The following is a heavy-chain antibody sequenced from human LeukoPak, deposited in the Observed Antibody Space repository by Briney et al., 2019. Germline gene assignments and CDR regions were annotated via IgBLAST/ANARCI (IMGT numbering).Heavy chain of an antibody. D-gene: IGHD2-15*01. CDR2: ISAYNGNT. CDR3: ARSGGYCSGGSCYSEYYFDY. V-gene: IGHV1-18*01. J-gene: IGHJ4*02. Sequence: ASVKVSCKASGYTFTSYGISWVRQASGQGLEWMGWISAYNGNTNYAQKLQGRVTMTTDTSTSTAYMELRSLRSDDTAVYYCARSGGYCSGGSCYSEYYFDYWGQGTLVTVSS. CDR1: GYTFTSYG.